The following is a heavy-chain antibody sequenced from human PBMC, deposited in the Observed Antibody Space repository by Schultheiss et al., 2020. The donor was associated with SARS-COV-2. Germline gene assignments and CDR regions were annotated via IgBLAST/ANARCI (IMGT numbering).Heavy chain of an antibody. CDR1: GGSFSGYY. J-gene: IGHJ3*02. CDR2: IYYSGST. Sequence: SETLSLTCAVYGGSFSGYYWSWIRQSPGKGLEWIGYIYYSGSTYYNPSLKSRITMSVDTSKNQFSLKLSSVTAADTAVYYCARDKIGYSYAFDIWGQGTMVTVSS. V-gene: IGHV4-34*10. CDR3: ARDKIGYSYAFDI. D-gene: IGHD5-18*01.